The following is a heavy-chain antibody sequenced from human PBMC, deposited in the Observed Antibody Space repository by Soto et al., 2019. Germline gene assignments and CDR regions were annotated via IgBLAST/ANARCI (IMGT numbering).Heavy chain of an antibody. CDR2: IDTSDSYT. D-gene: IGHD3-22*01. CDR3: ARSPLPSIYYDSSGYYYYYGMDV. Sequence: GESLKISCKGSGYSFTSYWISWVRQMPGKGLEWMGRIDTSDSYTNYSPSFQGHVTISADKSISTAYLQWSSLKASDTAMDYCARSPLPSIYYDSSGYYYYYGMDVWGQGTTVTVSS. V-gene: IGHV5-10-1*01. CDR1: GYSFTSYW. J-gene: IGHJ6*02.